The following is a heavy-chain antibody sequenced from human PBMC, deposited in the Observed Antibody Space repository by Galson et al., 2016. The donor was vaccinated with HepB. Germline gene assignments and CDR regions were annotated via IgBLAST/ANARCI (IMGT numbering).Heavy chain of an antibody. D-gene: IGHD1-26*01. CDR1: GDSIATYY. CDR3: ARQSCRGSSCYRVDQYYYMAV. CDR2: IYPTTSD. Sequence: SETLSLTCTVSGDSIATYYWSWIRQSAGKGLEWIGRIYPTTSDIYNPSLQSRVTMSADTSKNQLSLSLSSVTAADTAVYYCARQSCRGSSCYRVDQYYYMAVWGKGTTVTVSS. V-gene: IGHV4-4*07. J-gene: IGHJ6*03.